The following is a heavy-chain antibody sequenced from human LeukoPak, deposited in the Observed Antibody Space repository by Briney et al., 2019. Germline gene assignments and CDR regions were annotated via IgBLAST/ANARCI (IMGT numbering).Heavy chain of an antibody. V-gene: IGHV3-23*01. CDR3: ARDPSRSWWGYFDY. J-gene: IGHJ4*02. D-gene: IGHD6-13*01. CDR1: GFTLSSHA. CDR2: FSESSGSA. Sequence: GGSLRLSSAASGFTLSSHAMSWVRQAPGKGLEWISTFSESSGSAHYADSVKGRFTISRDISKNTLYLQMNSLRAEDTAVYYCARDPSRSWWGYFDYWGQGALVTVSS.